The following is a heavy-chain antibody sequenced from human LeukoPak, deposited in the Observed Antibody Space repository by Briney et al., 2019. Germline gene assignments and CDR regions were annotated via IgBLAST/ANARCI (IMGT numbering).Heavy chain of an antibody. D-gene: IGHD5-18*01. J-gene: IGHJ4*02. Sequence: SETLSLTCTVSGGSISSYYWSWIRQPAGKGLEWIGRIDTSGSTNDNPSLKSRVTMSADTSKNQFSLKLSSVTAADTAVYYCAAGGYSYGYLAASWGQGTLVTVSS. CDR1: GGSISSYY. V-gene: IGHV4-4*07. CDR2: IDTSGST. CDR3: AAGGYSYGYLAAS.